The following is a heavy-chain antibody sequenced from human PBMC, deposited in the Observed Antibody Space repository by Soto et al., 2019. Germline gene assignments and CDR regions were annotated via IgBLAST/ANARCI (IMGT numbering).Heavy chain of an antibody. Sequence: PGESLKISCKGSGYSFTSYWISWVRQMPGKGLEWMGRIDPSDSYTNYSPSFQGHVTISADKSISTAYLQWSSLKASDTAMYYCARHKDIVVVVAATPYMGFDPWGQGTLVTVSS. CDR2: IDPSDSYT. CDR1: GYSFTSYW. D-gene: IGHD2-15*01. J-gene: IGHJ5*02. V-gene: IGHV5-10-1*01. CDR3: ARHKDIVVVVAATPYMGFDP.